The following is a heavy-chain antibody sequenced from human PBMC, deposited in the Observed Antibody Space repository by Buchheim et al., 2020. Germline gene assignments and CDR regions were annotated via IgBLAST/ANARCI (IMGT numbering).Heavy chain of an antibody. CDR1: GYIFTGYY. J-gene: IGHJ6*02. Sequence: QVQLVQSGAEVKKPGASVKVSCKASGYIFTGYYMHWVRQAPGQGLEWMGCINPNSGGTDYAQKFQGRVTMPRDTSNSTAYMELSRLRSDDTAVYYCARDPGSKILWPTYGMDVWGQGTT. CDR3: ARDPGSKILWPTYGMDV. D-gene: IGHD3-10*01. V-gene: IGHV1-2*02. CDR2: INPNSGGT.